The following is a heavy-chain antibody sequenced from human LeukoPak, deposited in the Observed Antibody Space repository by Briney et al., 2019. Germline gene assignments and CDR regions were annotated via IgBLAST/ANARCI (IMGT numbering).Heavy chain of an antibody. J-gene: IGHJ4*02. Sequence: ASVKVSCKASGYTFTGYYMHWVRQAPGQGLERMGWINPNSGGTNYAQKFQGRVTMTRDTSISTAYMELSRLRSDDTAVYYCARTVVVPAAPDYWGQGTLVTVSS. V-gene: IGHV1-2*02. CDR1: GYTFTGYY. CDR3: ARTVVVPAAPDY. D-gene: IGHD2-2*01. CDR2: INPNSGGT.